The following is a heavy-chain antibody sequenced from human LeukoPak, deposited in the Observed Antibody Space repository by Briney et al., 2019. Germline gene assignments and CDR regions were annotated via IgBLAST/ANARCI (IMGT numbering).Heavy chain of an antibody. CDR2: ISSSGSTI. J-gene: IGHJ4*02. D-gene: IGHD4-17*01. Sequence: PGGSLRLSCAASGFTISSYEMNWVRQAPGKGLEWVSYISSSGSTIYYADSVKGRFTISRDNAKNSLYLQMNSLRAEDTAVYYCASARGPYGDYAGGYFDYWGQGTLVTVSS. V-gene: IGHV3-48*03. CDR1: GFTISSYE. CDR3: ASARGPYGDYAGGYFDY.